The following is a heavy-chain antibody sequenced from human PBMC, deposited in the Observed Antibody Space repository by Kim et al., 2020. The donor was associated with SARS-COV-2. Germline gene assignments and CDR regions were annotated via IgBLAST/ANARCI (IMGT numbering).Heavy chain of an antibody. CDR2: ISYDGSNK. J-gene: IGHJ6*02. V-gene: IGHV3-30*18. D-gene: IGHD3-10*01. Sequence: GGSLRLSCAASGFTFSSYGMHWVRQAPGKGLEWVAVISYDGSNKYYADSVKGRFTISRDNSKNTLYLQMNSLRAEDTAVYYCAKESGSGSYYAWTYYYYGTDLWGQGTTVTVSS. CDR1: GFTFSSYG. CDR3: AKESGSGSYYAWTYYYYGTDL.